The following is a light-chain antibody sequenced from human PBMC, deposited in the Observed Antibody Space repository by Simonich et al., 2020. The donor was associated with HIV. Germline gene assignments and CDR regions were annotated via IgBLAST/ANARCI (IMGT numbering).Light chain of an antibody. J-gene: IGKJ4*01. CDR3: QQSYNTLLT. Sequence: DIQLTQSPSFLSASVGDRVTITCRASQGISSYLAWYQQKPGKAPKLLIYAASTLQSGVPSRFSGSGSGTEFTLSISSLQPEDFATYYCQQSYNTLLTFVGGTKVEIK. CDR2: AAS. CDR1: QGISSY. V-gene: IGKV1-9*01.